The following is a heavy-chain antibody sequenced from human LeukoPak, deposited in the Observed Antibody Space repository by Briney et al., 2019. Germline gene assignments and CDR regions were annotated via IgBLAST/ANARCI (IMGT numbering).Heavy chain of an antibody. Sequence: GGSLRLSCVASGFTFRSYSMNWVRQAPGKGQEWVSYISSTSGTIYYADSMKGRFTISRDNAKNSLYLQMNGLRAEDTAVYYRARELVVPAAISSYDAFDIWGQGTMVTVSS. J-gene: IGHJ3*02. CDR2: ISSTSGTI. V-gene: IGHV3-48*04. D-gene: IGHD2-2*01. CDR1: GFTFRSYS. CDR3: ARELVVPAAISSYDAFDI.